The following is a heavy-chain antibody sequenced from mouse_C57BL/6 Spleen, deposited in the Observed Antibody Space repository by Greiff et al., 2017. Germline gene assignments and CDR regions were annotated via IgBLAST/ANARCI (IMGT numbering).Heavy chain of an antibody. CDR3: TRYYYGSRYGYFDV. CDR2: IDPEIFGT. J-gene: IGHJ1*03. CDR1: GYPFTDYE. D-gene: IGHD1-1*01. V-gene: IGHV1-23*01. Sequence: QVQLKESGAELVRPGASVKLSCKASGYPFTDYEMHCVKQTPVHGLEWIGAIDPEIFGTAYNQKFKGKATLTADKASSTAYMEHRSLTADDSAVFYGTRYYYGSRYGYFDVWGKGTTVTVSS.